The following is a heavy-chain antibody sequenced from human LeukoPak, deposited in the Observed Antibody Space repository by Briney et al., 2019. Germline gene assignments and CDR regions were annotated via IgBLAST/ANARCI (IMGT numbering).Heavy chain of an antibody. CDR3: AREGDSAGWYRPAFRLLDY. Sequence: GASVKVSCKTSGYTFTSYGLYWVRQAPGQGLEWMGWISGYNAETNYARKFQGRVTMTTDTSTTTAYMELTSLTSDDTALYCCAREGDSAGWYRPAFRLLDYWGQGTMVTVSS. D-gene: IGHD6-19*01. CDR2: ISGYNAET. J-gene: IGHJ4*02. CDR1: GYTFTSYG. V-gene: IGHV1-18*01.